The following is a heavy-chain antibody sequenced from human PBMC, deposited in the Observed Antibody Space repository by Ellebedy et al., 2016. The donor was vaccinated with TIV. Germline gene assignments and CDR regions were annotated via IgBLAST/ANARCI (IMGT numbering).Heavy chain of an antibody. Sequence: GGSLRLXCTASGFNFSTYVMQWVRQAPGKGLEVVAVISYDGRIKQYADSVRGRFTISRHNSENTVHLEMNRLKSADTATYYCARIHYWGRGTVVAVSS. CDR1: GFNFSTYV. CDR3: ARIHY. V-gene: IGHV3-30*04. J-gene: IGHJ4*02. CDR2: ISYDGRIK.